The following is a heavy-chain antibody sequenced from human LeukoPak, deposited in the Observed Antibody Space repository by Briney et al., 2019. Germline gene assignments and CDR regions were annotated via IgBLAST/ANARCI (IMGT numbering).Heavy chain of an antibody. D-gene: IGHD5-24*01. Sequence: PGGSLRLSCTASGFSFSGHWMDWARHLPGKGLVWVSRISPTGSTTRYADSVKGRFTISRDKSKNTLYLQMNSLRAEDTAVYYCARSAGWVATIPFDYWGQGTLVTVST. CDR2: ISPTGSTT. V-gene: IGHV3-74*01. CDR1: GFSFSGHW. CDR3: ARSAGWVATIPFDY. J-gene: IGHJ4*02.